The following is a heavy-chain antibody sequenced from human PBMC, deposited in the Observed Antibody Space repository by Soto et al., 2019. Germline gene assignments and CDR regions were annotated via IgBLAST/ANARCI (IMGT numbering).Heavy chain of an antibody. CDR1: GGLLRRWY. J-gene: IGHJ5*01. D-gene: IGHD5-12*01. CDR3: ARSINFWGRRQQTIES. Sequence: YAGSGGLLRRWYWLLIRHPPGKRLEWLGDINHVGITNYNPSLKSRVRIPVETSKSQFSLKLSSVTAADTAVYYCARSINFWGRRQQTIESWGNLTPVTVS. CDR2: INHVGIT. V-gene: IGHV4-34*01.